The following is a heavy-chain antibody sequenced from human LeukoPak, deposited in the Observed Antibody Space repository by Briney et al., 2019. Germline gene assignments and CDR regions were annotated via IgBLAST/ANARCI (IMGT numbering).Heavy chain of an antibody. CDR2: MHYDGSDK. V-gene: IGHV3-30*02. CDR3: AKEHLVGVVMPPEYFQH. CDR1: GFPFRNYG. D-gene: IGHD3-3*01. J-gene: IGHJ1*01. Sequence: PGGSLRLSCAASGFPFRNYGMHWVRQAPGKGLEWVAFMHYDGSDKYYADSVKSRFTISRDNSKNTLYLHMNGLRAEDTAVYYCAKEHLVGVVMPPEYFQHWGQGTLDTVSS.